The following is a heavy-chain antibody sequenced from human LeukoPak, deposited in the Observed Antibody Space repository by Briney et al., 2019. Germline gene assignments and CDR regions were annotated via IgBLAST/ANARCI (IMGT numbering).Heavy chain of an antibody. Sequence: SETLSLTCTVSGGSISSYCWSWIRQPPGKGLEWIGYIYYSGSTNYNPSLKSRVTISVDTSKNQFSLKLSSVTAADTAVYYCARDLTMVRGVIVGLDVWGKGTTVTVSS. J-gene: IGHJ6*04. CDR2: IYYSGST. V-gene: IGHV4-59*01. CDR3: ARDLTMVRGVIVGLDV. D-gene: IGHD3-10*01. CDR1: GGSISSYC.